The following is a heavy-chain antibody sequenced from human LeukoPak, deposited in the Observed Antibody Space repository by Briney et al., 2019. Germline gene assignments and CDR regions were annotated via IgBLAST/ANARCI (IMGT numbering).Heavy chain of an antibody. V-gene: IGHV3-13*04. CDR1: GYSFRNYD. J-gene: IGHJ4*02. CDR2: IGDAGDT. Sequence: GGSLRLSCVASGYSFRNYDMHWVRQATGKGLEWVSGIGDAGDTYYPGSVKGRFTISRENANNSLYLQMNSLRAGDTAMYYCARDRAGDFDYWGQGTLVTVSS. D-gene: IGHD6-19*01. CDR3: ARDRAGDFDY.